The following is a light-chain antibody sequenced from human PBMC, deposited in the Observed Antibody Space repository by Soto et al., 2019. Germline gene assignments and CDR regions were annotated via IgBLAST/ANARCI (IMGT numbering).Light chain of an antibody. Sequence: QLVLTQSPSASASLGASVKLTCTLSSGHSYYAIAWHQQQPEKGPRYLMKLNSDRSHSKGDGIPDRFSGSSSGAERYLTISSLQSEDEADYYCQTWGTGGVVFGGGTKLTVL. CDR1: SGHSYYA. CDR3: QTWGTGGVV. V-gene: IGLV4-69*01. J-gene: IGLJ2*01. CDR2: LNSDRSH.